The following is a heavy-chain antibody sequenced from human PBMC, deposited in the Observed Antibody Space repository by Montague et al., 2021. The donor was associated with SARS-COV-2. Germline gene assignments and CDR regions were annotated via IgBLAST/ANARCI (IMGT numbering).Heavy chain of an antibody. D-gene: IGHD3-9*01. V-gene: IGHV4-39*01. CDR3: ARHGSSGYFDWLGD. CDR2: IYYSGST. J-gene: IGHJ4*02. Sequence: SETLSLTCTVSGXSISSSSYYWGWIRQPPGKGLEWIGSIYYSGSTCYNPSLKSRVTISVDTSKNQFSLKLSSVTAADTAVYYCARHGSSGYFDWLGDWGQGTLVTVSS. CDR1: GXSISSSSYY.